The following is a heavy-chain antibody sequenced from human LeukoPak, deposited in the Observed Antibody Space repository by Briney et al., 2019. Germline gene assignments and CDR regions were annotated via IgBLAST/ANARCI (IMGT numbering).Heavy chain of an antibody. CDR1: GFTVSSNY. D-gene: IGHD3-3*01. CDR2: ISGSGGST. V-gene: IGHV3-23*01. CDR3: AKDPQSQMYYDFWSGNSGYFDY. J-gene: IGHJ4*02. Sequence: GGSLRLSCAASGFTVSSNYMSWVRQAPGKGLEWVSAISGSGGSTYYADSVKGRFTISRDNSKNTLYLQMNSLRAEDTAVYYCAKDPQSQMYYDFWSGNSGYFDYWGQGTLVTVSS.